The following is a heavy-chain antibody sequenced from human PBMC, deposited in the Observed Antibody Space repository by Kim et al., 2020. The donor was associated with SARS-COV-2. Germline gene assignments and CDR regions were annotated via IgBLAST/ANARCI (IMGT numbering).Heavy chain of an antibody. J-gene: IGHJ4*02. CDR2: INWNSGSI. CDR1: GFTFDDYS. CDR3: AKDISIGRGFDY. D-gene: IGHD3-3*02. Sequence: GGSLRLSCAASGFTFDDYSMHWVRQAPGKGLEWVSGINWNSGSIGYVDSVKGRFTISRDNAKNSLYLQMNSLRAEDTALYYCAKDISIGRGFDYWGQGTL. V-gene: IGHV3-9*01.